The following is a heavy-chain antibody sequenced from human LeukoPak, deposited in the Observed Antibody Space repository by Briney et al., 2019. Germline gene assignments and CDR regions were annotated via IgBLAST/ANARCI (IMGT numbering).Heavy chain of an antibody. J-gene: IGHJ4*02. V-gene: IGHV3-9*01. Sequence: PGGSLRLSCAASGFTFDDYAMHWVRQAPGKGLEWVSGISWNSGSIGYADSVKGRFTISRDNAKNSLYLQMNSLRAEDTALYYCAKADSSGWSDHVPFDYWGQGTLVTVSS. CDR2: ISWNSGSI. D-gene: IGHD6-19*01. CDR3: AKADSSGWSDHVPFDY. CDR1: GFTFDDYA.